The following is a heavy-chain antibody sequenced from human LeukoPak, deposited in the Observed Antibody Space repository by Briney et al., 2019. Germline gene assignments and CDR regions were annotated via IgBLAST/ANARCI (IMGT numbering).Heavy chain of an antibody. CDR2: IKEDGSER. Sequence: GGSLRLSCEGSAFIFSGHWMNWVRQTPGKGLEWVASIKEDGSERQYVDSVKGRFSISRDNTKGSLFLQLNSLRAEDTAVYYCAREGSSLAPFDYWGQGTLVTVSS. V-gene: IGHV3-7*03. CDR3: AREGSSLAPFDY. J-gene: IGHJ4*02. D-gene: IGHD6-6*01. CDR1: AFIFSGHW.